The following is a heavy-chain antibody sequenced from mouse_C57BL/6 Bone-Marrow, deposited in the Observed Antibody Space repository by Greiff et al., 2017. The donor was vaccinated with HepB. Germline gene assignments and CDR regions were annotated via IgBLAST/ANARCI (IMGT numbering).Heavy chain of an antibody. CDR3: PYYYGSSPAMDY. J-gene: IGHJ4*01. V-gene: IGHV1-77*01. CDR2: IGPGSGST. Sequence: QVHVKQSGAELVKPGASVKISCKASGYTFTDYYINWVKQRPGQGLEWIGKIGPGSGSTYYNEKFKGKATLTADKSSSTAYMQLSSLTSEDSAVYFSPYYYGSSPAMDYWGQGTSVTVSS. D-gene: IGHD1-1*01. CDR1: GYTFTDYY.